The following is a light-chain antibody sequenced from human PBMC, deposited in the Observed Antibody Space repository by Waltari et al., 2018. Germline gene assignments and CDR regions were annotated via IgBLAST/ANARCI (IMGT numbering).Light chain of an antibody. V-gene: IGKV1-5*03. CDR3: QQYNSYSLLT. Sequence: IQITKSLPPLSPSVGDRFTITCRASQSISNWLAWYQQKPGKAPKLLIYKASTLESGVPSRFSGSGSGTEFTLTISSLQPDDFATYYCQQYNSYSLLTFGGGTKVEIK. CDR2: KAS. J-gene: IGKJ4*01. CDR1: QSISNW.